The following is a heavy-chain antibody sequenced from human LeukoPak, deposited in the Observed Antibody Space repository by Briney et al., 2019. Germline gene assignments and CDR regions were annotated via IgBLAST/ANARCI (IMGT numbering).Heavy chain of an antibody. CDR3: ARADAFDI. V-gene: IGHV3-33*01. Sequence: PGGSLRLSCAASGFTFSSYGMHWVRQAPGKGLEWLAVIWYDGSNKYYADSVKGRFTIFRDNSKNTLYLQMNSLRAEDTAVYYCARADAFDIWGQGTMVTVSS. CDR2: IWYDGSNK. J-gene: IGHJ3*02. CDR1: GFTFSSYG.